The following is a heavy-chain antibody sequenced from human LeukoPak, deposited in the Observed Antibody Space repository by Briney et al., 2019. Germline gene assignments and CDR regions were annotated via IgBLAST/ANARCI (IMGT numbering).Heavy chain of an antibody. V-gene: IGHV4-59*11. CDR2: IYYSGST. CDR1: GGSISSHY. J-gene: IGHJ4*02. D-gene: IGHD3-9*01. CDR3: ARGLWNILTGYYIDY. Sequence: PSETLSLTCTVSGGSISSHYWSWIRQPPGKGLEWIAYIYYSGSTNYNPSLKSRVTISVDTSKKQFSLKLSSVTAADTAVYYCARGLWNILTGYYIDYWGQGTLVTIPS.